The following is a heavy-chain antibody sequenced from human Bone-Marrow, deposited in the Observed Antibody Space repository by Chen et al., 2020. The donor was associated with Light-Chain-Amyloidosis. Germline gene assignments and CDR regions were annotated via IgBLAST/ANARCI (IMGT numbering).Heavy chain of an antibody. J-gene: IGHJ6*02. Sequence: EVQLLESGGGLVQPGGSLKLSCAASGFTFSSYAMSWVRQAPGKGLEWVSAISGVGDYTYYADSVKGRFTISRDDSRNTLILQMKSLRAEDTAVYFCAKAPTWRVLEWYYGMDVWGQGTTVTVSS. V-gene: IGHV3-23*01. D-gene: IGHD3-3*01. CDR1: GFTFSSYA. CDR3: AKAPTWRVLEWYYGMDV. CDR2: ISGVGDYT.